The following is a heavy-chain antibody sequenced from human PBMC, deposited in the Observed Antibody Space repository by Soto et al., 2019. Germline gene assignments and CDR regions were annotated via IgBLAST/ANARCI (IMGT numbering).Heavy chain of an antibody. V-gene: IGHV3-30-3*01. CDR2: ISYDGSNK. CDR1: GFTFSSYA. D-gene: IGHD3-3*01. J-gene: IGHJ4*02. CDR3: AREHYDFWSGPADY. Sequence: GGSLRLSCAASGFTFSSYAMSWVRQAPGKGLEWVAVISYDGSNKYYADSVKGRFTISRDNSKNTLYLQMNSLRAEDTAVYYCAREHYDFWSGPADYWGQGTLVTVSS.